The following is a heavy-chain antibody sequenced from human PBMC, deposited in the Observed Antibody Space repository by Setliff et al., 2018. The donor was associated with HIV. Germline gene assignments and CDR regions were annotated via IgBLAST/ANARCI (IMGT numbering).Heavy chain of an antibody. CDR2: IHYTGRT. CDR3: ASLDGSESPYIYYYYMDV. CDR1: GGSITGSPYY. V-gene: IGHV4-39*01. Sequence: PSETLSLTCTVSGGSITGSPYYWGWIRRPPVKGLEWIASIHYTGRTYYNPSLKSRVSTSVDTSKNQFSLKLTSVTAADTAVYYCASLDGSESPYIYYYYMDVWGEGTAVTVSS. D-gene: IGHD3-10*01. J-gene: IGHJ6*03.